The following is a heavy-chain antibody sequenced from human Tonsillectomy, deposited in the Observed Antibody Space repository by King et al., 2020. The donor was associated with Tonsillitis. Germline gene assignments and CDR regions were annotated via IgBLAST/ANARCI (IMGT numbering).Heavy chain of an antibody. J-gene: IGHJ4*02. CDR1: GGTFSDHA. CDR3: AGDREGTRFHGELGY. Sequence: QLVQSGAEVKKPGSSVRVSCKATGGTFSDHAVSWVRQAPGQGLEWMGGIIPMFNSPSYAQRFQGSVTFTADESTSTAYMELSSLRSEDTAVYYCAGDREGTRFHGELGYWGLGTLVTVSA. V-gene: IGHV1-69*12. CDR2: IIPMFNSP. D-gene: IGHD3-10*01.